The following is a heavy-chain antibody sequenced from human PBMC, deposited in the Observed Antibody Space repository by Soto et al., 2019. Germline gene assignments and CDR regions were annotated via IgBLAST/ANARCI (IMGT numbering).Heavy chain of an antibody. CDR3: ATLGYCSSTSCLGYFDY. D-gene: IGHD2-2*01. V-gene: IGHV1-69*13. Sequence: SVKVSCKASGGTFSSYAISCVRQAPGQGLEWMGGIIPIFGTANYAQKFQGRVTITADESTSTAYMELSSLRSEDTAVYYCATLGYCSSTSCLGYFDYWGQGTLVTVSS. CDR1: GGTFSSYA. CDR2: IIPIFGTA. J-gene: IGHJ4*02.